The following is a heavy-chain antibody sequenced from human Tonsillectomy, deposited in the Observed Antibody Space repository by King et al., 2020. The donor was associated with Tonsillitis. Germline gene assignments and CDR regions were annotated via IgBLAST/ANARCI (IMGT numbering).Heavy chain of an antibody. V-gene: IGHV5-51*01. Sequence: QLVQSGAEVKKPGESLKISCKGSGYSFTSYWIGWVRQMPGKGLEWMGIIYPGDSDTRYSPSFQGQVTISADKSISTAYLQWSSLKASDTAMYYCARHRRPLITIFGVVTDLEGAFDIWGQGTMVTVSS. CDR3: ARHRRPLITIFGVVTDLEGAFDI. J-gene: IGHJ3*02. D-gene: IGHD3-3*01. CDR1: GYSFTSYW. CDR2: IYPGDSDT.